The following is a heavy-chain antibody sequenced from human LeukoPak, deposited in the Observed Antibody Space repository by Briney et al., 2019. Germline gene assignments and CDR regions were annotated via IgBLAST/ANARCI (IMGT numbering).Heavy chain of an antibody. CDR2: IKQDGSEK. D-gene: IGHD5-18*01. Sequence: GGSLRLSCAASGFTFSSYWMSWVRRAPGKGLEWVANIKQDGSEKYYVDSVKGRFTISRDNAKNSLYLQMNSLRAEDTAVYYCARDSRIQLWRDWGQGTLVTVSS. V-gene: IGHV3-7*03. J-gene: IGHJ4*02. CDR3: ARDSRIQLWRD. CDR1: GFTFSSYW.